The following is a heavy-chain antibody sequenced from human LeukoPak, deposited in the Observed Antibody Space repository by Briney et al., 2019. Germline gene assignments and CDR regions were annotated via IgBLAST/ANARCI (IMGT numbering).Heavy chain of an antibody. CDR1: GGSISSSSYY. CDR2: IYYSGSI. J-gene: IGHJ4*02. Sequence: SETLSLTCTVPGGSISSSSYYWGWIRQPAGKGLEWIGSIYYSGSIYYNPSLKSRVTISVDTSKNQFSLKLSSVTAADTAVYYCARRAPPTFGGVDYWGQGTLATVSS. V-gene: IGHV4-39*01. CDR3: ARRAPPTFGGVDY. D-gene: IGHD3-16*01.